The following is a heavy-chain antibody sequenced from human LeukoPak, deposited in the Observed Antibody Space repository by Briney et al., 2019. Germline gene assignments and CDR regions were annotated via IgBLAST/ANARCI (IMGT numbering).Heavy chain of an antibody. CDR3: ATHQRHYYGIHV. Sequence: SETLSLTCTVSGGSISSSSYYWGWIRQPGGKGLEWIGSIYYSGSTKYTPSLNTRLTISVDTSTNPFSLKLSSLPAAHTAVYYCATHQRHYYGIHVWGQGTPVTVSS. V-gene: IGHV4-39*01. J-gene: IGHJ6*02. CDR2: IYYSGST. CDR1: GGSISSSSYY.